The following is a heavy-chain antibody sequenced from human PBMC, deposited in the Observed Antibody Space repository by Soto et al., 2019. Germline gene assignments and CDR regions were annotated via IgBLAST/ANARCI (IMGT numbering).Heavy chain of an antibody. CDR3: ARGRKGYNVDY. J-gene: IGHJ4*02. CDR2: IMTVAGSA. CDR1: GGTFTSYT. V-gene: IGHV1-69*13. Sequence: SVKVSCKASGGTFTSYTVIWVRQAPGEGLEWVGAIMTVAGSAYYAPKFQGRATIVADGSMTTASMELRNLRSEDTAMYYCARGRKGYNVDYWGQGTLVTVSS. D-gene: IGHD5-12*01.